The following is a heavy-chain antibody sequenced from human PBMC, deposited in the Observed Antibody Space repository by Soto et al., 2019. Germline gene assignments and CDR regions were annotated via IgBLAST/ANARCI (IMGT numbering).Heavy chain of an antibody. D-gene: IGHD5-18*01. CDR3: ARDSLRGYSYGSDY. J-gene: IGHJ4*02. Sequence: ASVKVSCKASGYTFTSYGISWARQAPGQGLEWMGWISAYNGNTNYAQKLQGRVTMTTDTSTSTAYMELRSLRSDDTAVYYCARDSLRGYSYGSDYWGQGTLVTVSS. V-gene: IGHV1-18*01. CDR1: GYTFTSYG. CDR2: ISAYNGNT.